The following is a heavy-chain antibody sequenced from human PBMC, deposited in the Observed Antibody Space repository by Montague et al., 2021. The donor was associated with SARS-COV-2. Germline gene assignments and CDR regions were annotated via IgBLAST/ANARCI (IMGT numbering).Heavy chain of an antibody. V-gene: IGHV3-21*04. CDR2: ISSSSSTI. D-gene: IGHD3-22*01. CDR1: GFTFSSYN. Sequence: SRSLSWAASGFTFSSYNMNWVRQAPGKGLEWVSSISSSSSTIYYADSVKGRFTISRDNAKNSLYLQLDSLRAEDTAVYYCARGYDSSGYQYWGQGTLVTVSS. J-gene: IGHJ4*02. CDR3: ARGYDSSGYQY.